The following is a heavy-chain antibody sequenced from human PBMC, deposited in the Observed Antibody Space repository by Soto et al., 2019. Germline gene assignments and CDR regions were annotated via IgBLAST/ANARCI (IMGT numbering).Heavy chain of an antibody. D-gene: IGHD4-17*01. J-gene: IGHJ5*02. CDR2: IYHSGST. CDR3: ARRSMTTGAPWQGDNCFDP. V-gene: IGHV4-30-2*01. CDR1: GGSISSGGYS. Sequence: SETLSLTCAVSGGSISSGGYSWSWIRQPPGKGLEWIGYIYHSGSTYYNPSLKSRVTISVDRSKNQFSLKLSSVTAADTAVYYCARRSMTTGAPWQGDNCFDPWGQGTLVTVSS.